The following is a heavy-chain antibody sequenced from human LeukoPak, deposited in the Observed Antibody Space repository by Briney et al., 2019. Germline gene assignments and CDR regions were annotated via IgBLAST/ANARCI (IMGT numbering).Heavy chain of an antibody. CDR2: ISYDGSNK. V-gene: IGHV3-30*18. CDR3: AKDLGDYDGNSDLNY. CDR1: GFTFSNYG. J-gene: IGHJ4*02. D-gene: IGHD4-23*01. Sequence: GGSLRLSCAASGFTFSNYGMHWVRQAPGKGLEWVAVISYDGSNKYYADSVKGRFTISRDNSKNTLYQQMNSLRAEDTAVYYCAKDLGDYDGNSDLNYWGQGTLVTVSS.